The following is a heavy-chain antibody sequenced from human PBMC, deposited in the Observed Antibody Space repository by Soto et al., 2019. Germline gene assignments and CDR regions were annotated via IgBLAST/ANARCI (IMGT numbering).Heavy chain of an antibody. D-gene: IGHD3-3*01. CDR2: ISGSGGST. CDR3: AKDTRTGCYDFYYYYGMDV. V-gene: IGHV3-23*01. Sequence: PGGSLRLSCAASGFTFSSYAMSWVRQAPGKGLEWVSAISGSGGSTYYADSVKGRFTISRDNSKNTLYLQMNSLRAEDTAVYYCAKDTRTGCYDFYYYYGMDVWGQGTTVTVSS. CDR1: GFTFSSYA. J-gene: IGHJ6*02.